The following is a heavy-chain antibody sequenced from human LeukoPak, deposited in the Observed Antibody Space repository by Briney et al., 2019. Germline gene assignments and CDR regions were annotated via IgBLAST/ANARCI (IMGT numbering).Heavy chain of an antibody. J-gene: IGHJ4*02. CDR3: AKGGHYYDSSGYVPS. D-gene: IGHD3-22*01. V-gene: IGHV3-23*01. CDR1: GFTFSSYA. CDR2: ISGSGGST. Sequence: GGSLRLSCAAPGFTFSSYAMSWVRQAPGKGLEWVSAISGSGGSTYYADSVKGRFTISRDNSKNTLYLQMNSLRAEDTAVYYCAKGGHYYDSSGYVPSWGQGTLVTVSS.